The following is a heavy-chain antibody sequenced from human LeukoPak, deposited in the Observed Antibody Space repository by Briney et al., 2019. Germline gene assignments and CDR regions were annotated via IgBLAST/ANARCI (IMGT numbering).Heavy chain of an antibody. CDR1: GFTFSTYW. J-gene: IGHJ4*02. Sequence: GGSLRLSCAASGFTFSTYWLSWVRQAPGKRLEWVANIKKDGSEKHYVDSVQGRFTISRDNSKNTLYLQMNSLRAEDTAVYYCAGMDYYGSGSYYNGGYWGQGTLVTVSS. CDR2: IKKDGSEK. V-gene: IGHV3-7*02. D-gene: IGHD3-10*01. CDR3: AGMDYYGSGSYYNGGY.